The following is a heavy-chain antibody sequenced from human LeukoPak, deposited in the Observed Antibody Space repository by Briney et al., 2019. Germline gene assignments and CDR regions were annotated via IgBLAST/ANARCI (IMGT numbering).Heavy chain of an antibody. CDR1: GFTFSSYA. J-gene: IGHJ2*01. V-gene: IGHV3-30-3*01. D-gene: IGHD4-17*01. CDR2: ISYDGSNK. Sequence: GGSLRLSCAASGFTFSSYAMHWVRQAPGKGLEWVAVISYDGSNKYYADSMKGRFTISRDNSKNTLYLQMNSLRAEDTAVYYCARGMTTVTTYSWYFDLWGRGTLVTVSS. CDR3: ARGMTTVTTYSWYFDL.